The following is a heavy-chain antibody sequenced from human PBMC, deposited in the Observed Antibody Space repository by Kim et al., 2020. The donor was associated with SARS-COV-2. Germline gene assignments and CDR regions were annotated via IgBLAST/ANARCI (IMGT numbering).Heavy chain of an antibody. CDR1: EFTFSTFA. J-gene: IGHJ4*02. CDR2: ISYNGKDT. D-gene: IGHD5-12*01. Sequence: GGSLRLSCAASEFTFSTFAMHWVRQAPGKGLEWVAGISYNGKDTYYADSVKGRFTIFRVNSQNTLDLYMNILRTEDTAKYYCAKDPGISGYYGPFDLWGQGTLLTVSS. CDR3: AKDPGISGYYGPFDL. V-gene: IGHV3-30*18.